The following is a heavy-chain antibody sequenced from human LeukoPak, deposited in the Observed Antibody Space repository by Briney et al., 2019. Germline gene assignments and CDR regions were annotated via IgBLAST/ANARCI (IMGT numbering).Heavy chain of an antibody. V-gene: IGHV4-59*01. J-gene: IGHJ3*02. CDR1: GGSFSGYY. CDR3: ARGYDFWSGYYAFDI. D-gene: IGHD3-3*01. CDR2: IYYSGST. Sequence: SETLSLTCAVYGGSFSGYYWSWIRQPPGKGLEWIGYIYYSGSTNYNPSLKSRVTISVDTSKNQFSLKLSSVTAADTAVYYCARGYDFWSGYYAFDIWGQGTMVTVSS.